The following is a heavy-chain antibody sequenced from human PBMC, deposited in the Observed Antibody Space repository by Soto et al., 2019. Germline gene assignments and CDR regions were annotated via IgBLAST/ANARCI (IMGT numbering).Heavy chain of an antibody. CDR3: ASNTRYDPPDY. V-gene: IGHV3-23*01. Sequence: GGSLRLSCAASGFTFSSYAMSWVRQAPGKGLAWVSGISVIGGSTYYADSVKGRFTISRDNSKNTLYLQMNSLRAEDTAVYYCASNTRYDPPDYWGQGTLVTVSS. CDR2: ISVIGGST. J-gene: IGHJ4*02. D-gene: IGHD3-16*01. CDR1: GFTFSSYA.